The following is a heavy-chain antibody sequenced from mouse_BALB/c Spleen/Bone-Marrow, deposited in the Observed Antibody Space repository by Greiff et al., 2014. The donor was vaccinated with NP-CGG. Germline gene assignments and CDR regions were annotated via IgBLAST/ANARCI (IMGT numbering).Heavy chain of an antibody. CDR1: GFNIKDTY. CDR3: ASYYYGSSGFAY. J-gene: IGHJ3*01. D-gene: IGHD1-1*01. V-gene: IGHV14-3*02. Sequence: EVHLVESGAELVKPGASVKLSCTASGFNIKDTYMHWVKQRPEQGLEWIGRIDPANGNTKYDPKFQGKATITADTSSNTAYLQLSSLTSEDTAVDYCASYYYGSSGFAYWGQGTLVTVSA. CDR2: IDPANGNT.